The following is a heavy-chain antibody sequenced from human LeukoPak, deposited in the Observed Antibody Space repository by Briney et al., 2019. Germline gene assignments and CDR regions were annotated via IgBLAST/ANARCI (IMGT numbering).Heavy chain of an antibody. V-gene: IGHV3-21*04. CDR2: ISSSSGYI. Sequence: GGSLRLSCAASGFSFSSYSMNWVRQAPGKGLEWVSSISSSSGYIYHADSVKGRFTISRDNAKNSLYLQMNSLRAEDTAVYYCAKEEWGFGEFPLFMDVWGKGTTVTISS. D-gene: IGHD3-10*01. J-gene: IGHJ6*03. CDR3: AKEEWGFGEFPLFMDV. CDR1: GFSFSSYS.